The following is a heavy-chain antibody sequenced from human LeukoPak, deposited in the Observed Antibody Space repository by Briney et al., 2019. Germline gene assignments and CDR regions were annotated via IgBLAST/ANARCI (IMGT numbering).Heavy chain of an antibody. Sequence: GGSLRLSCAASGSTVRSNYMSWVRQAPGKGLEWVSAISYDGLTTYYADSVRGRFTISRDNSRNTLYLQMSSLRAEDTAVYYCAKGPIGLAGKFDFWGQGTLATVSS. V-gene: IGHV3-23*01. J-gene: IGHJ4*02. CDR1: GSTVRSNY. D-gene: IGHD6-19*01. CDR3: AKGPIGLAGKFDF. CDR2: ISYDGLTT.